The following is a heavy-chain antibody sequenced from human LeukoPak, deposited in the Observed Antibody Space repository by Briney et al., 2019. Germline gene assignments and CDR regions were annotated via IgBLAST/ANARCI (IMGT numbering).Heavy chain of an antibody. CDR3: TTFYHYRRRWLGFFDY. V-gene: IGHV3-15*01. Sequence: GGSLRLSCAASGFTTSNAWMSLVRQATGKGLEWVGRIKSKTDGGTTDYAAPVKGRFTISRDDSKNTPYLQMNSLKTEDTAVYYCTTFYHYRRRWLGFFDYWGQGTLVTVSS. D-gene: IGHD3-22*01. CDR1: GFTTSNAW. J-gene: IGHJ4*02. CDR2: IKSKTDGGTT.